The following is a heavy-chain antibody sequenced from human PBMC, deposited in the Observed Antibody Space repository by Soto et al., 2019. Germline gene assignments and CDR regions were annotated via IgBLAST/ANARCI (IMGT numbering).Heavy chain of an antibody. V-gene: IGHV3-74*01. CDR1: GFSFRSYW. Sequence: EVQLVESGGGLVQSGGSLGLSCVASGFSFRSYWTHWVRQAPGKGLVWVARISSDGTTTTYADSANGRFTVSRDNAANTLYLQMSSLRAEDTAVYYCAREYYGVLTGYYNDYWGQGTLVTVSS. CDR3: AREYYGVLTGYYNDY. D-gene: IGHD3-9*01. J-gene: IGHJ4*02. CDR2: ISSDGTTT.